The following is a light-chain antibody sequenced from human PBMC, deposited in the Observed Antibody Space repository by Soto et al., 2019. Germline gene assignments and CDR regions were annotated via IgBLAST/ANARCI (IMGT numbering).Light chain of an antibody. J-gene: IGKJ1*01. CDR3: QQYGSSPRT. CDR2: GSS. CDR1: QNVASSY. Sequence: VLTHSPGTLSLSPGERATLSCRASQNVASSYLAWYQQKPGQAPRLLIYGSSIRGAGIPDRFSGSGSGTDFTLTISRLDPEDFAVYFCQQYGSSPRTFGQGTKVDIK. V-gene: IGKV3-20*01.